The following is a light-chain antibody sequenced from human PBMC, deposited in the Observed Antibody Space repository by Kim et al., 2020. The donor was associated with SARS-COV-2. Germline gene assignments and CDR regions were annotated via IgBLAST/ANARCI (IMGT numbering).Light chain of an antibody. CDR2: KAS. J-gene: IGKJ1*01. CDR1: QSVSTW. V-gene: IGKV1-5*03. CDR3: QQYHSFPWM. Sequence: DIQMTQSPSTLSASVGDRVTITCRAGQSVSTWVAWYQQKAGKAPKLLIYKASSLERGVPSRISGSGTGTEFTLTISSLQPDDFATYYCQQYHSFPWMFGQGTKVDIK.